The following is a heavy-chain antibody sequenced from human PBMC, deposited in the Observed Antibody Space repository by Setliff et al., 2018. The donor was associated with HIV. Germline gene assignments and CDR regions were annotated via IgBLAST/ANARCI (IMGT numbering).Heavy chain of an antibody. Sequence: SETLSLTCTVSGGSISSGSYYWNWIRQPAGKGLEWIGRIYTSGNTNSNPSLKRRVTISVDTSKNQFSLKLSSVTAADTAVYYCARSSPRFSGSYFDYWGQGTLVTVSS. CDR1: GGSISSGSYY. CDR2: IYTSGNT. CDR3: ARSSPRFSGSYFDY. J-gene: IGHJ4*02. V-gene: IGHV4-61*02. D-gene: IGHD1-26*01.